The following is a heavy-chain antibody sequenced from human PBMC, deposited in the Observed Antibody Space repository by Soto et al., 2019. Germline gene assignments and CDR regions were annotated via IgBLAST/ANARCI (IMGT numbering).Heavy chain of an antibody. J-gene: IGHJ4*02. CDR1: GGSISSSSYY. V-gene: IGHV4-39*01. CDR3: ARSKRRYYYDSSGYFDY. D-gene: IGHD3-22*01. CDR2: IYYSGST. Sequence: QLQLQESGPGLVKPSETLSLTCTVSGGSISSSSYYWGWIRQPPGKGLEWIGSIYYSGSTYYNPSLKSRVTISVDTSKSQFSLKLSSVTAADTAVYYCARSKRRYYYDSSGYFDYWGQGTLVTVSS.